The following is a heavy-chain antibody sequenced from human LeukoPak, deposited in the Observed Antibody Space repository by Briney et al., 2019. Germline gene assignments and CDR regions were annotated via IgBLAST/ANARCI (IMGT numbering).Heavy chain of an antibody. Sequence: GASVKVSCKASGGTFSSYAISWVRQAPGQGLEWMGGIIPIFGTANYAQKFQGRVTITAEESTSTAYMELSSLRSEDTAVYYCARERGHDAFDIWGQGTMVTVSS. CDR2: IIPIFGTA. CDR3: ARERGHDAFDI. J-gene: IGHJ3*02. CDR1: GGTFSSYA. V-gene: IGHV1-69*13.